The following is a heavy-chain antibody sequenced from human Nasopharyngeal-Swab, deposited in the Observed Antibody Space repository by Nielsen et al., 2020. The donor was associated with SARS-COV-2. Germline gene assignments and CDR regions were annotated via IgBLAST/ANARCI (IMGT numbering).Heavy chain of an antibody. CDR1: GDSIASGGYS. J-gene: IGHJ4*02. D-gene: IGHD3-10*01. CDR2: IYRSGST. CDR3: ARENFGFDY. Sequence: SDTLSLTCAVSGDSIASGGYSWTWILQSPPWGLEWIGYIYRSGSTYYNPSLKSRVTISVDRSKNQFSLKLSSVTAADTALYYCARENFGFDYWGQGILVTVSS. V-gene: IGHV4-30-2*06.